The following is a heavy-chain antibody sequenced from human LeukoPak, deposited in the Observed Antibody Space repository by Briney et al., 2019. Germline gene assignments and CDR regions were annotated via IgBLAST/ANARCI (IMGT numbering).Heavy chain of an antibody. V-gene: IGHV1-69*05. CDR3: ASTPGYSYGGHFDY. Sequence: SVKLSCKASGGTFSSYAISWVRQAPGQGLEWMGGIIPIFGTANYAQKFQGRVTITTDESTSTAYMELSSLRSEDTAVYYCASTPGYSYGGHFDYWGQGTLVTVSS. D-gene: IGHD5-18*01. J-gene: IGHJ4*02. CDR2: IIPIFGTA. CDR1: GGTFSSYA.